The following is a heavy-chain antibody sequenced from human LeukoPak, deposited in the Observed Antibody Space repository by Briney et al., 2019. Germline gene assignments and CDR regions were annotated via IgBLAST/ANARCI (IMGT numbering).Heavy chain of an antibody. Sequence: SETLSLTCTVSGGSISSSSYYWGWIRQPPGKGLEWIGSIYHSGSTYYNPSLKSRVTISVDTSKNQFSLKLSSVTAADTAVYYCARAGCSSTSCYAGYYYYYMDVWGKGTTVTVSS. V-gene: IGHV4-39*07. CDR1: GGSISSSSYY. J-gene: IGHJ6*03. D-gene: IGHD2-2*01. CDR2: IYHSGST. CDR3: ARAGCSSTSCYAGYYYYYMDV.